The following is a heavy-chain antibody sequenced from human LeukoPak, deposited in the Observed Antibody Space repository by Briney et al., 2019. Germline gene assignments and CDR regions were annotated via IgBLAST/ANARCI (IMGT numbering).Heavy chain of an antibody. CDR3: ASLQRGSGSYYGGFSVRFDY. V-gene: IGHV4-31*03. J-gene: IGHJ4*02. CDR1: GGSISSGGYY. D-gene: IGHD3-10*01. CDR2: IYYSGST. Sequence: SQTLSLTCTVSGGSISSGGYYWSWIRQHPGKGLEWIGYIYYSGSTYYNPSLKSRVTISVDTSKNQFSLKLSSVTAADTAVYYCASLQRGSGSYYGGFSVRFDYWGQGTLVTVSS.